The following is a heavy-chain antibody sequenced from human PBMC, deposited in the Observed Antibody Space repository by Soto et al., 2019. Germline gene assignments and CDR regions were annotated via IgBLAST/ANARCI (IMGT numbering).Heavy chain of an antibody. CDR3: ARGGIPAAMQIDP. J-gene: IGHJ5*02. CDR1: GGTFISSA. V-gene: IGHV1-69*11. CDR2: FLPILGTA. D-gene: IGHD2-2*01. Sequence: QVQLVQSGAEVKKPGSSVKVSCKASGGTFISSAISWVRQAPGQGLEWMGGFLPILGTAHYAQKFQGRVTITADESTSTAYMELISLRSEDTAVYYCARGGIPAAMQIDPWGQGTLVTVSS.